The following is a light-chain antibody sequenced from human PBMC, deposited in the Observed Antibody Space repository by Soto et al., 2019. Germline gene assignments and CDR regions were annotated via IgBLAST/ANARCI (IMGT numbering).Light chain of an antibody. Sequence: EIVLTQSPAILSLSPGGRATLSCRARQSVGTYLDWYQQKLGQAPRLLIDDASNRATGIPARFSGSGSGTDCTLTISSLEPEDVAVYYCQQRVNWLTFGGGTKVEV. V-gene: IGKV3-11*01. CDR2: DAS. CDR3: QQRVNWLT. J-gene: IGKJ4*01. CDR1: QSVGTY.